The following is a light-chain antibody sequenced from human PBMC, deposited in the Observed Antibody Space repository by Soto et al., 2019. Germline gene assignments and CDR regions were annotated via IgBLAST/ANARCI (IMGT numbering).Light chain of an antibody. J-gene: IGKJ5*01. CDR2: DAA. V-gene: IGKV1-33*01. CDR3: QQYDRLPIT. CDR1: QDIGNF. Sequence: DSQMTQSPSSLSASVGGRVTITCQASQDIGNFLTWYQQKPGRVPVLLIYDAANLATGVPPRFSGSGSGRDLTLTISSLQPEDIAAYYCQQYDRLPITFGQGTRLEIK.